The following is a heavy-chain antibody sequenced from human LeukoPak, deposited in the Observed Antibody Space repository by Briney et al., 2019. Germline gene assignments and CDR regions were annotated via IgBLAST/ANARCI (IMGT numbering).Heavy chain of an antibody. Sequence: GGSLRLSCAASGFTFSSYAMSWVRQAPGKGLEWVSAISGSGGSTYYADSVKGRFTISRDNSKNTLYLQMNSLRAEDTAVYYCAKDPLDCSGSRCYSYYFDYWGQGTLVTVSS. V-gene: IGHV3-23*01. CDR3: AKDPLDCSGSRCYSYYFDY. CDR1: GFTFSSYA. J-gene: IGHJ4*02. D-gene: IGHD2-15*01. CDR2: ISGSGGST.